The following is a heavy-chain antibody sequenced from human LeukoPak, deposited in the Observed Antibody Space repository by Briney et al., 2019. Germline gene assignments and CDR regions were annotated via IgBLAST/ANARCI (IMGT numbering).Heavy chain of an antibody. J-gene: IGHJ4*02. CDR2: IIPIFGTA. V-gene: IGHV1-69*05. Sequence: GASVKVSCKASGGTFSSYAISWVRQAPGQGLEWMGGIIPIFGTANYAQKLQGRVTITTDTSTSTAYMELRSLRSDDTAVYYCARERERAFDYWGQGTLVTVSS. D-gene: IGHD5-24*01. CDR3: ARERERAFDY. CDR1: GGTFSSYA.